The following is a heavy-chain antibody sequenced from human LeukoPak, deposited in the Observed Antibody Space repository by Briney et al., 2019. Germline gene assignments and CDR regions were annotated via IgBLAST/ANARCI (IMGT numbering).Heavy chain of an antibody. CDR1: GDSISTSSYY. V-gene: IGHV4-39*01. D-gene: IGHD4-11*01. Sequence: SETLSLTCTVSGDSISTSSYYWGWIRQPPGKGLEWIGSIYHSGSTYYNPSLKSRVTISVDTSKNQFSLKLSSVTAADTAVYYCARHRGGLTVTTPSYFDYWGQGTLVTVSS. CDR3: ARHRGGLTVTTPSYFDY. CDR2: IYHSGST. J-gene: IGHJ4*02.